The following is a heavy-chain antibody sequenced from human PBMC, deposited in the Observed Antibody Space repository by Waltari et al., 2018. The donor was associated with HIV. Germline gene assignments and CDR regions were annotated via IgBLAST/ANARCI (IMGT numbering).Heavy chain of an antibody. CDR1: GGSIRSFY. CDR2: FYSSGNS. Sequence: QVQLQESGPGLVKPSETLSLPCTGSGGSIRSFYWRWVRPPAGKGLEWIGRFYSSGNSNYSPSLKSRVTLSLDTSKNQFSLNLSSVTAADTAVYYCARANSSTSRYSAFDMWGQGTVVTVSS. V-gene: IGHV4-4*07. J-gene: IGHJ3*02. D-gene: IGHD2-2*02. CDR3: ARANSSTSRYSAFDM.